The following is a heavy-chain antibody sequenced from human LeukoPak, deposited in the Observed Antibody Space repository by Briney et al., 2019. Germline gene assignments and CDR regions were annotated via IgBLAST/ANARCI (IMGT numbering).Heavy chain of an antibody. J-gene: IGHJ4*02. V-gene: IGHV4-34*01. CDR1: GGSFSGYY. CDR3: ARAYCSSTNCYTG. D-gene: IGHD2-2*02. Sequence: SETLSLTCAVYGGSFSGYYWSWIRQPPGKGLEWIGEINHSGSTNYNPSLKSRVTISVDTSKNQFSLKLSSVTAADTAVYYCARAYCSSTNCYTGWGQGTLVTVSS. CDR2: INHSGST.